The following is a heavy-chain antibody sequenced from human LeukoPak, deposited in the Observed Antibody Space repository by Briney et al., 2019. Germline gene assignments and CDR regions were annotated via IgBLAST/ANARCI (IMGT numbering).Heavy chain of an antibody. CDR1: GLTFSSYA. V-gene: IGHV3-23*01. CDR3: AKGRVRDYSSSATGAFDI. J-gene: IGHJ3*02. Sequence: PGGSLRLSCAASGLTFSSYAMSWVRQAPGKGLEWVSAISGSGGTTYYADSVKGRFTISRDNSKNTLYLQMNSLRAEDTAVYYCAKGRVRDYSSSATGAFDIWGQGTMVTVSS. CDR2: ISGSGGTT. D-gene: IGHD2-2*01.